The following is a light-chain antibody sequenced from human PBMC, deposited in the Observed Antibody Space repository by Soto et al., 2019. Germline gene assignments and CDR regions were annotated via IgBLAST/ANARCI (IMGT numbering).Light chain of an antibody. CDR1: QTISSW. V-gene: IGKV1-5*03. J-gene: IGKJ1*01. Sequence: DIQMTQSPSTLSGSVGDRVTITCPASQTISSWLAWYQQKPGKAPKLLIYKASSLESGVPSRFSGSGSGTEFTLTISSLQPDDFATYYCQHYNSYSEAFGQGTKVDI. CDR2: KAS. CDR3: QHYNSYSEA.